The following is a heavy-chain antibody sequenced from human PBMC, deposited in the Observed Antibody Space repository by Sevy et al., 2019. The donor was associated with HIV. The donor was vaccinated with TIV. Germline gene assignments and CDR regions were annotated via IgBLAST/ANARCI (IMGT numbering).Heavy chain of an antibody. V-gene: IGHV4-39*01. CDR2: IYYSGST. CDR3: ARTDYYGSGSYYPDY. D-gene: IGHD3-10*01. Sequence: SETLSLTCTVSGGSISSSSYYWGWIRQPPGKGLEWIGSIYYSGSTYYNPSLKSRVTISVDTSKNKFSLKLSSVTAADTAVYYCARTDYYGSGSYYPDYWGQGTLVTVSS. CDR1: GGSISSSSYY. J-gene: IGHJ4*02.